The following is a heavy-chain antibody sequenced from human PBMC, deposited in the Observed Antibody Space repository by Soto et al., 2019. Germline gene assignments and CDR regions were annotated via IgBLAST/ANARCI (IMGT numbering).Heavy chain of an antibody. CDR1: GYSFTSNW. V-gene: IGHV5-51*01. CDR2: IYPGDSDT. CDR3: ARLARTVLRTLTLSPSGYFDY. J-gene: IGHJ4*02. D-gene: IGHD6-6*01. Sequence: GPAVTVSCKTCGYSFTSNWNWWVPQMPGKCPEWMVIIYPGDSDTRYSPSFHGQVSISADKSISTAYLQWSSLKASDTDMYYCARLARTVLRTLTLSPSGYFDYWGQGTLVTVSS.